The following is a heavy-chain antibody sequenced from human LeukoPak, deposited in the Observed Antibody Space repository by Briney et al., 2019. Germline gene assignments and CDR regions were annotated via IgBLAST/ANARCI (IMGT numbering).Heavy chain of an antibody. Sequence: GASVTVSFKASVYTFTVYYMHWVRQAPGQGLGWMGWINPNSGGTNYAQKFQGRVTMTRDTSISTAYMELSRLRSDDTAVYYCARAPRRAGLIDWGQGTLVTVSS. V-gene: IGHV1-2*02. D-gene: IGHD3-22*01. CDR2: INPNSGGT. CDR1: VYTFTVYY. CDR3: ARAPRRAGLID. J-gene: IGHJ4*02.